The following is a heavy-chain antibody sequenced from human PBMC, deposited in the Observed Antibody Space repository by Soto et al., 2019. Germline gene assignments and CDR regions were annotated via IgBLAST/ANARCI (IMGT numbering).Heavy chain of an antibody. D-gene: IGHD3-9*01. CDR3: ARARGDDILTVYFPKDYYYYMDV. CDR2: IYYSGST. Sequence: QVQLQESGPGLVKPSETLSLTCTVSGGSISSYYWSWIRQPPGKGLEWIGYIYYSGSTNYNPSLKSRVTISVDTSKNQFSLKLSSVTAADAAVYYCARARGDDILTVYFPKDYYYYMDVWGKGTTVTVSS. J-gene: IGHJ6*03. CDR1: GGSISSYY. V-gene: IGHV4-59*01.